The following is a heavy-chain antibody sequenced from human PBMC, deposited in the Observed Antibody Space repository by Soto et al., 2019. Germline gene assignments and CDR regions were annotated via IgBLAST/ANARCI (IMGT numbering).Heavy chain of an antibody. J-gene: IGHJ5*02. V-gene: IGHV3-30*03. CDR2: VSYDGSKK. D-gene: IGHD3-22*01. CDR3: ARWVGGSMYDNSGKYES. CDR1: GFTFSSNG. Sequence: QVQLVESGEGVVQPGRSLRLTCAGSGFTFSSNGMHWVRQAPGKGLEWVALVSYDGSKKYYADSVKGRFTISRDNSENTLYLQMNSLRAEDTAVYYCARWVGGSMYDNSGKYESWGQGTLVTVSS.